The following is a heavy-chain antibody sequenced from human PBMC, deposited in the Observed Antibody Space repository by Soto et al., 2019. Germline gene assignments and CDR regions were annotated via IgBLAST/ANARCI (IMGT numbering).Heavy chain of an antibody. CDR1: GYTFTTYY. V-gene: IGHV1-46*01. CDR2: INPNGGST. Sequence: QVQLVQSGAEVKKPGASVKVSCKASGYTFTTYYMHWVRQAPGQGLEWMGIINPNGGSTNYAQKSQVRVTMTRATSTSTVYMELSSLRSEDTAVYYCARAGYCSGGTCFHGNFDYWGQGTLVTVSS. D-gene: IGHD2-15*01. CDR3: ARAGYCSGGTCFHGNFDY. J-gene: IGHJ4*02.